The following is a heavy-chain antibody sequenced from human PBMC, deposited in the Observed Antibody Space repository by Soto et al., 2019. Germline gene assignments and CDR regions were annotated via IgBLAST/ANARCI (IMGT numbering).Heavy chain of an antibody. Sequence: SVKVSCKASGGTFSSYAIRLVRQAPGQGFEWMGGIIPIFGTANYAQKFQGRVTITADESTSTAYMELSSLRSEDTAVYYCARESSVAEAWVHAFDIWGQGTMVTVSS. CDR2: IIPIFGTA. CDR3: ARESSVAEAWVHAFDI. CDR1: GGTFSSYA. D-gene: IGHD6-19*01. V-gene: IGHV1-69*13. J-gene: IGHJ3*02.